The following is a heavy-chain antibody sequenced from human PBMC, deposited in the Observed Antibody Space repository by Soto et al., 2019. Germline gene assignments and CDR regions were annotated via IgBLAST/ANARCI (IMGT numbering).Heavy chain of an antibody. Sequence: GSLRLSCAASGFTFSSYAMHWVRQAPGKGLEWVAVISYDGSNKYYADSVKGRFTISRDNSKNTLYLQMNSLRAEDTAVYYCARSLGITIFGVANPGEYYYYGMDVWGQGTTVTVSS. J-gene: IGHJ6*02. V-gene: IGHV3-30-3*01. CDR2: ISYDGSNK. D-gene: IGHD3-3*01. CDR1: GFTFSSYA. CDR3: ARSLGITIFGVANPGEYYYYGMDV.